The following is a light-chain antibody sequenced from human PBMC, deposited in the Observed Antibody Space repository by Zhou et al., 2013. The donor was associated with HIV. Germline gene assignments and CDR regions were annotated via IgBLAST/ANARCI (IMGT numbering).Light chain of an antibody. V-gene: IGLV2-14*03. CDR3: SSYTISSTVV. J-gene: IGLJ2*01. CDR1: SSDVGGYNY. CDR2: DVS. Sequence: QSALTQPASVSGSPGQSITISCTGTSSDVGGYNYVSWYQQHPGKAPKLMIYDVSNRPSGVSNRFSGSKSGNTASLTISGLQAEDEADYYCSSYTISSTVVFGGGTKPDRP.